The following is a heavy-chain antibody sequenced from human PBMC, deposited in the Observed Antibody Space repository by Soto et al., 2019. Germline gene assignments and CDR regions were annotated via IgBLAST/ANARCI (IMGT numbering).Heavy chain of an antibody. Sequence: QVQLVQSGAEVKKPGSSVKVSCKASGGTFSSFAITWVRQAPGQGLEWMGGIIPISGTTKYTQTFQGRVTVTADESTSTAYMELSSLTSEDTALYYCARSLAGATTSWYFDYWGQGTLVTVSS. D-gene: IGHD1-26*01. J-gene: IGHJ4*02. V-gene: IGHV1-69*01. CDR1: GGTFSSFA. CDR3: ARSLAGATTSWYFDY. CDR2: IIPISGTT.